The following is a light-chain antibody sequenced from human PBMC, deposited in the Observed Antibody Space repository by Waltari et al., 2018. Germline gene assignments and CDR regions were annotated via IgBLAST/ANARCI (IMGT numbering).Light chain of an antibody. CDR3: QQRSKWPPM. J-gene: IGKJ1*01. V-gene: IGKV3-11*01. CDR2: VAS. CDR1: QGVGSH. Sequence: IVLTQSPATLSLSPGQRATLSCWASQGVGSHLAWYQQKRGQAPRLLSYVASKRATGIPVRFSGSGFGTDFTLTIDSLESEDFGVYYCQQRSKWPPMFGQGTKVEIK.